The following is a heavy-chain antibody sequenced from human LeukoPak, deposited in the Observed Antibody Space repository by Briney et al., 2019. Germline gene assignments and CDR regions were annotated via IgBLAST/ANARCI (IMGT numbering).Heavy chain of an antibody. CDR2: ENQDGGEI. CDR1: GFFFNSYW. V-gene: IGHV3-7*03. J-gene: IGHJ3*02. D-gene: IGHD3-10*01. CDR3: ARPGITAFDI. Sequence: GGSLRLSCVTSGFFFNSYWMSWVRQAPGKGLEWVANENQDGGEIYYVDSVKGRFIMSRDNTKNSFYLQMSSLRVEDTAVYYCARPGITAFDIWGQGTMVTVSS.